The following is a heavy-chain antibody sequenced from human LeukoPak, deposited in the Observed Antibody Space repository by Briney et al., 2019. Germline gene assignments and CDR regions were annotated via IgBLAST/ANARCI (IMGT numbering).Heavy chain of an antibody. CDR1: GYTFPHYY. D-gene: IGHD1-26*01. CDR2: INPSSGST. CDR3: ARLGDRGNYADY. V-gene: IGHV1-46*01. Sequence: ASVTVSCMASGYTFPHYYMHWVRQAPGPGLEWMGRINPSSGSTAYAQKFQDRLTLTSDMSTSTLYMEFSSLGSEDTAVYYCARLGDRGNYADYWGQGTLVTVSS. J-gene: IGHJ4*02.